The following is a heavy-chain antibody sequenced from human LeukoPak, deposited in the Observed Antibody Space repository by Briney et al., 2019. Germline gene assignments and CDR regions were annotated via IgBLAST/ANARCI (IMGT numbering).Heavy chain of an antibody. D-gene: IGHD6-19*01. CDR2: IYYSGST. V-gene: IGHV4-39*07. CDR3: ARDLIAVAAPYYFDY. CDR1: GGSISSSSYY. Sequence: PSETLSLTCTVSGGSISSSSYYWGWIRQPPGKGLEWIGSIYYSGSTYYNPSLKSRVTISVDTSKNQFSLKLSSVTAADTAVYYCARDLIAVAAPYYFDYWGQGTLVTVSS. J-gene: IGHJ4*02.